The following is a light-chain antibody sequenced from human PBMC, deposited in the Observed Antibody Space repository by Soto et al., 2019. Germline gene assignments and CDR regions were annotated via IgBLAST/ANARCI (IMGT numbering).Light chain of an antibody. CDR3: QQYNSYRA. CDR1: QSISNW. Sequence: DIQMTQSPSTLSASVGDRVTITCRASQSISNWLAWHQQKPGKAPKLLIYKASSLPSGVPSRFSGSGSGTEFSLTISGLQPADFATYYCQQYNSYRAFGQGTKVEIK. CDR2: KAS. V-gene: IGKV1-5*03. J-gene: IGKJ1*01.